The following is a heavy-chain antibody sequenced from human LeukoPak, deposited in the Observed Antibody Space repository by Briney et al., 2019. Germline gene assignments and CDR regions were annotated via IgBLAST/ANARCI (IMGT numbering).Heavy chain of an antibody. CDR2: IKQDGSEQ. CDR1: GFTLSNNW. J-gene: IGHJ4*02. CDR3: ARDQGPLIIVATTEFDY. V-gene: IGHV3-7*01. D-gene: IGHD5-12*01. Sequence: GGSLRLSCAASGFTLSNNWMSWVRQPPGKGLEWVANIKQDGSEQNYVDSVKGRFTISRDNAKNSLYLQTNSLRAEDTAVYYCARDQGPLIIVATTEFDYWGQGTLVTVSS.